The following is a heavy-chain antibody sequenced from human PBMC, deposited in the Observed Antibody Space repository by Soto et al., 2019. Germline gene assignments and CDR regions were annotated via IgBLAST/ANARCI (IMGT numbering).Heavy chain of an antibody. CDR2: VYNSGST. CDR1: GGSISSNY. J-gene: IGHJ4*02. CDR3: ARYRREAVAGYTLDN. D-gene: IGHD6-13*01. Sequence: TLSLTCTVSGGSISSNYWTWIRQPPGKGLEWIGYVYNSGSTNYNPSLKSRVTISVDTSKSQFSLKVNSMTAADTAVYYCARYRREAVAGYTLDNWGQGILVTVS. V-gene: IGHV4-59*01.